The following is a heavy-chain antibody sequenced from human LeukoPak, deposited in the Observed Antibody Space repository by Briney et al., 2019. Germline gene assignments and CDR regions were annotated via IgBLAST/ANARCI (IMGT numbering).Heavy chain of an antibody. D-gene: IGHD2-21*02. CDR1: GFTFSSYD. V-gene: IGHV3-13*01. Sequence: GGSLRLSCAASGFTFSSYDMHLVRQATGKGLEWVSAIGTAGDTYYPGSVKGRFTISRENAKNSLYLQMNSLRAGDTAVYYCAREVGGNSGWFDPWGQGTLVTVSS. CDR3: AREVGGNSGWFDP. J-gene: IGHJ5*02. CDR2: IGTAGDT.